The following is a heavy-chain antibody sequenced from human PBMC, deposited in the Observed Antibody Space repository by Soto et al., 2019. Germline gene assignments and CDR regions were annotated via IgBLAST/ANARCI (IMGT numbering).Heavy chain of an antibody. CDR2: IIPIFGTA. V-gene: IGHV1-69*12. D-gene: IGHD6-19*01. CDR3: ARSGYSSGWYGGWFDP. Sequence: QVQLVQSGAEVKKPGSSVKVSCTASGGTFSSYAISWVRQAPGQGLEWMGGIIPIFGTANYAQKFQGRVTITADESTSTAYMELSSLRSEDTAVYYCARSGYSSGWYGGWFDPWGQGTLVTVSS. J-gene: IGHJ5*02. CDR1: GGTFSSYA.